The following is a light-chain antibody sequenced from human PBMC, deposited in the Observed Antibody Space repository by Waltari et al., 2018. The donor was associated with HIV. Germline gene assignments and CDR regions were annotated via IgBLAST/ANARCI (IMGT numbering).Light chain of an antibody. CDR2: GAS. Sequence: VITQSPGALSVSPGERVTLSCRASQNVSTNLAWYQQKPGQPPRLLIYGASARATDGPARFSGSGSGTEFNLSIAALRSEDLAVYFCQQYNSWPLTFGPGSKVNIK. J-gene: IGKJ3*01. CDR1: QNVSTN. V-gene: IGKV3-15*01. CDR3: QQYNSWPLT.